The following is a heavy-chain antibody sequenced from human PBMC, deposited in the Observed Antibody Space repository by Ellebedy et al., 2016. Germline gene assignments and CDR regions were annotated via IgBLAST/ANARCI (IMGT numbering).Heavy chain of an antibody. J-gene: IGHJ6*02. V-gene: IGHV3-23*01. D-gene: IGHD5-12*01. Sequence: GESLKISXAASGFTFNIAGMTWVRQAPGKGLEWVATIVFSGTATYYSDSVKGRFTISRDNSKNTLYLQMNSLRAEDTAVYYCAKKGGYSGYDAPITHYYYYGIDVWGQGTTVTVSS. CDR3: AKKGGYSGYDAPITHYYYYGIDV. CDR2: IVFSGTAT. CDR1: GFTFNIAG.